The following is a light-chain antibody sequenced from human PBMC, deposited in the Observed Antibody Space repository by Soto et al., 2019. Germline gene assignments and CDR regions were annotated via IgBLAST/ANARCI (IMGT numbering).Light chain of an antibody. V-gene: IGKV3-20*01. CDR2: GAS. CDR3: QQYGSSGT. Sequence: EIVLTQFPGTLSLSPGERATLSCRASQSVTSSPLAWYQQKVGRAPRVLIYGASNRATGIPDRFSGSGSGTDFTLTITRLEPEDFAVYYCQQYGSSGTFGQGTKVDIK. J-gene: IGKJ1*01. CDR1: QSVTSSP.